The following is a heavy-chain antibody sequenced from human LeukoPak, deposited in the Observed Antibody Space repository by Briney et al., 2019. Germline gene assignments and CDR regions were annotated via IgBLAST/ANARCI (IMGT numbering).Heavy chain of an antibody. V-gene: IGHV4-38-2*02. D-gene: IGHD3-10*01. J-gene: IGHJ5*02. CDR3: ARGRYYYGSGRLFDP. CDR2: IYESGST. CDR1: GYSISSGYY. Sequence: SKTLSLTCTVSGYSISSGYYWGWIRQPPGKGLEWIGSIYESGSTYYNPSLKSRVTISVDTSKNQFSLRMNSVTAADTAVYYCARGRYYYGSGRLFDPWGQGTLVAVSS.